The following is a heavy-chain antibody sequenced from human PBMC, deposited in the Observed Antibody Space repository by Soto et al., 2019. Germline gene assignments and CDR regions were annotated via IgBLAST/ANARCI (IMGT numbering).Heavy chain of an antibody. CDR3: ARGNLWWFDP. Sequence: QILLVQSGAEVKKAGASVKVSCKASGYSFTSYGINWVRQAPGQGLEWMGWIHTSNGDTKSAEKFQGRLTMTTDTSTTTAYLELSSLRSDDTAVYYCARGNLWWFDPWGQGTLVSVSS. D-gene: IGHD3-16*01. V-gene: IGHV1-18*01. CDR1: GYSFTSYG. CDR2: IHTSNGDT. J-gene: IGHJ5*02.